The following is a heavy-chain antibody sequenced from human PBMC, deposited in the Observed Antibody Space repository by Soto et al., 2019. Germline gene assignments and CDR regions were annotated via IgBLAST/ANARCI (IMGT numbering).Heavy chain of an antibody. CDR1: GFTISSNY. CDR3: ARGVVVVPARYYFDY. J-gene: IGHJ4*02. V-gene: IGHV3-66*01. Sequence: GGSLRLSCAASGFTISSNYMSWVRQTPGKGLEWVSVIYSGGSTYYEDSVKGSFTISRYNSKNTVYLQMSSLRVEDTAVYYCARGVVVVPARYYFDYWGQGTLVTVSS. D-gene: IGHD2-2*01. CDR2: IYSGGST.